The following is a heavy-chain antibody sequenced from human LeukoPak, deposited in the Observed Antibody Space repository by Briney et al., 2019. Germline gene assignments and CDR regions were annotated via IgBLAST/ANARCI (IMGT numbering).Heavy chain of an antibody. CDR3: AGAQQLVRNVLY. D-gene: IGHD6-13*01. CDR1: GFTFSSYS. V-gene: IGHV3-48*01. J-gene: IGHJ4*02. CDR2: ISSSSNTI. Sequence: PGGSLRLSCVASGFTFSSYSMNWVRQAPGKGLEWVSYISSSSNTICYADSVKGRFTISRDNAKNSLHLQMNSLRAEDTAVYYCAGAQQLVRNVLYWGQGTLVTVSS.